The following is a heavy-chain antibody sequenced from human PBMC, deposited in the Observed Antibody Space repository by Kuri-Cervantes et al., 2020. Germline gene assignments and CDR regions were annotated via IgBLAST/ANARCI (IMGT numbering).Heavy chain of an antibody. CDR2: ISSSGSTI. CDR3: ASRGHSSSSPVDY. D-gene: IGHD6-6*01. CDR1: GFTFSDYY. V-gene: IGHV3-11*01. J-gene: IGHJ4*02. Sequence: GESLKISCAASGFTFSDYYMSWIRQAPGKGLEWVSYISSSGSTIYYADSVKGRFTISRDNAKNSLYLQMNSLRAEDTAVHYCASRGHSSSSPVDYWGQGTLVTVSS.